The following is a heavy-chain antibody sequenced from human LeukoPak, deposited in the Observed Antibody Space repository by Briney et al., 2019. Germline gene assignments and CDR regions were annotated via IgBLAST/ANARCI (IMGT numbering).Heavy chain of an antibody. D-gene: IGHD3-16*02. J-gene: IGHJ4*02. CDR3: AKDTVPYYDYVWGTYRYPSFDY. CDR2: ISSNRYNI. Sequence: LRLSCTGSGFSFSAYIMNWVRRAPGKGLEWVSSISSNRYNIYYADSVKGRFTISRDNSKNTLDLQMNSLRAEDTAVYYCAKDTVPYYDYVWGTYRYPSFDYWGQGTLVTVST. CDR1: GFSFSAYI. V-gene: IGHV3-21*01.